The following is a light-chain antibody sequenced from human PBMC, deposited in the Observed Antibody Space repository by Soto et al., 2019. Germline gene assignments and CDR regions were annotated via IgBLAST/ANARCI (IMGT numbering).Light chain of an antibody. V-gene: IGKV1-39*01. CDR3: QQSYSTPMYT. CDR2: AAS. Sequence: DIQMTQSPSSLFASVGDRVTITCRASQTISSYLNWYKQKPGKAPKLLIYAASSLQSGVPSRFSGSGSGTDFTLTISSLQPEDFATYYCQQSYSTPMYTFGQGPSWRSN. J-gene: IGKJ2*01. CDR1: QTISSY.